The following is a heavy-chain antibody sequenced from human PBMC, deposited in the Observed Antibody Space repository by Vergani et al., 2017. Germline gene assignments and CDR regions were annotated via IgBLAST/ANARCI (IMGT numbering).Heavy chain of an antibody. D-gene: IGHD6-13*01. CDR3: ARRSRAAGYSGPDS. V-gene: IGHV4-31*11. Sequence: QVQLQESGPGVVKPSQTLSLTCAVSGGSISSGDHCWTWIRQRPGKGLEWFGYIFYSGTTYDNPSLRSCLTISVDTSQNQFSLKLRSVTAADTAVYYCARRSRAAGYSGPDSWGQGTRVTVSS. CDR2: IFYSGTT. CDR1: GGSISSGDHC. J-gene: IGHJ4*02.